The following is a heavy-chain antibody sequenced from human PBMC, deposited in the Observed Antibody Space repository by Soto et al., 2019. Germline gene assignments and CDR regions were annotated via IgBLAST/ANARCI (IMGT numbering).Heavy chain of an antibody. CDR1: GYIFTAYS. J-gene: IGHJ4*02. V-gene: IGHV1-2*02. D-gene: IGHD6-19*01. CDR2: FNPNSGDT. Sequence: ASVKVSCKASGYIFTAYSMHWVRQAPGQGLEWVGWFNPNSGDTIYAQKFQGRVTPTGDTSISTAYMELCSLTSDDTAVYYCAREASAVISLDYWGQGTLVTVSS. CDR3: AREASAVISLDY.